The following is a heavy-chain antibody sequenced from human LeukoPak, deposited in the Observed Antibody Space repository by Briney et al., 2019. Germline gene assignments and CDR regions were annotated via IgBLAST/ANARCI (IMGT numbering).Heavy chain of an antibody. CDR3: ARAVGNYFDS. Sequence: SETLSPTCAVSVGSVTGDKSDWGWIRQHPGKGLEWIGYIDYSGSTYYNPSLNSRVTISGDTSNNQFSLKLSSVTAADAAAYYGARAVGNYFDSWGQGTLVTVSS. CDR2: IDYSGST. V-gene: IGHV4-31*11. J-gene: IGHJ4*02. D-gene: IGHD1-26*01. CDR1: VGSVTGDKSD.